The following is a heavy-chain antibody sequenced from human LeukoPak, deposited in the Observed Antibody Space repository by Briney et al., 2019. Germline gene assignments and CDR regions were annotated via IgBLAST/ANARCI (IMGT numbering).Heavy chain of an antibody. Sequence: SGTLSLTCAVSGGSISSSNWWSWVRQPPGKGLEWIGEIYHSGSTNCNPSLKSRVTISVDKSKNQFSLKLSSVTAADTAVYYCARGKFVSSWYVREYYFDYWGQGTLVTVSS. CDR2: IYHSGST. J-gene: IGHJ4*02. CDR3: ARGKFVSSWYVREYYFDY. V-gene: IGHV4-4*02. D-gene: IGHD6-13*01. CDR1: GGSISSSNW.